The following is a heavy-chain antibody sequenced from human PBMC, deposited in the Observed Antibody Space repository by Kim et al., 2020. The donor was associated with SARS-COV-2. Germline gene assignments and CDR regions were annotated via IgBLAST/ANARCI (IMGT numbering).Heavy chain of an antibody. Sequence: GGSLRLSCAASGFTFSSYAMHWVRQAPGKGLEWVAVISYDGSNKYYADSVKGRFTISRDNSKNTLYLQMNSLRAEDTAVYYCASPLGDDILTGPLDYWGQGTLVTVSS. CDR1: GFTFSSYA. J-gene: IGHJ4*02. V-gene: IGHV3-30*04. CDR2: ISYDGSNK. CDR3: ASPLGDDILTGPLDY. D-gene: IGHD3-9*01.